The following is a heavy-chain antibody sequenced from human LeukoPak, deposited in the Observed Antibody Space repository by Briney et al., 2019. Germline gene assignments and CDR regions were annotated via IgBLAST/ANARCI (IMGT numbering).Heavy chain of an antibody. V-gene: IGHV3-23*01. D-gene: IGHD3-10*01. Sequence: GGSLRLSCAASGFTVSSNYMSWVRQAPGKGLEWVSAISGSGGSTYYADSVKGRFTISRDNSKNTLYLQMNSLRAEDTAVYYCASKPGFRELFWYYFDYWGQGTLVTVSS. CDR3: ASKPGFRELFWYYFDY. J-gene: IGHJ4*02. CDR2: ISGSGGST. CDR1: GFTVSSNY.